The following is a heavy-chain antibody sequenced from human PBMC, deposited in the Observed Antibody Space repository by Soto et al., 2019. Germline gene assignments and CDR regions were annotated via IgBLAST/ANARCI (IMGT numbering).Heavy chain of an antibody. CDR1: GASINSGGYF. D-gene: IGHD5-18*01. CDR3: ARGFVETAMAFDY. V-gene: IGHV4-31*03. Sequence: QVQLQESGPGLVKPSQTLSLACSVSGASINSGGYFWSWIRQLPGKGLEWIGYIHYSGSTYYNPSLKSRVVMSMDTSKNDFSLKLSSVTVADTAVFYCARGFVETAMAFDYWGQGALVTVSS. J-gene: IGHJ4*02. CDR2: IHYSGST.